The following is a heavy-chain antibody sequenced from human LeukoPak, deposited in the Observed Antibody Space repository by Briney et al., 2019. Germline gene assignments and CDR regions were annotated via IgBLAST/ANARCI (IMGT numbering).Heavy chain of an antibody. V-gene: IGHV1-8*03. J-gene: IGHJ5*02. CDR2: MNPNSGNT. D-gene: IGHD6-19*01. CDR3: ARDPGTSSGWYNYFDP. CDR1: GYTFTSYD. Sequence: ASVKVSCKASGYTFTSYDINWVRQATGQGLEWMGWMNPNSGNTGYAQKFQGRVTITRNTSISTVYMELSSLRSEDTAVHYCARDPGTSSGWYNYFDPWGQGTLVTVSS.